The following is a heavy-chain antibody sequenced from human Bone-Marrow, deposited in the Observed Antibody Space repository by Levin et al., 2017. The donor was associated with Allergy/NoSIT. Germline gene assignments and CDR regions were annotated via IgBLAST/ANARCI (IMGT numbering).Heavy chain of an antibody. CDR2: ISADGGST. CDR3: VRVRGEDDAFEI. Sequence: RSGGSLRLSCAASGFTFNRYAMTWVRQAPGEGLEWVSGISADGGSTYYADSVKGRFTISRDNSMNTVFLQMNSLRAEDTAVYFCVRVRGEDDAFEIWGQGTLVTVSS. J-gene: IGHJ3*02. V-gene: IGHV3-23*01. CDR1: GFTFNRYA.